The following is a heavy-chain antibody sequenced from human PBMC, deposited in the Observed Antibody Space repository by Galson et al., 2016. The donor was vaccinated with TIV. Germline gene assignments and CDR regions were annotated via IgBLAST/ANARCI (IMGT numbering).Heavy chain of an antibody. J-gene: IGHJ4*02. D-gene: IGHD5-12*01. V-gene: IGHV3-21*01. Sequence: SLRLSCAASGFTFGSYGMNWVRQAPGKGLEWVSSISSSRSYIYYADSLKGRFTISRDNAKNSLYLQMNSLRAEDTAVYYCARDSSGYGSFDYWGQGTLVTVSS. CDR2: ISSSRSYI. CDR1: GFTFGSYG. CDR3: ARDSSGYGSFDY.